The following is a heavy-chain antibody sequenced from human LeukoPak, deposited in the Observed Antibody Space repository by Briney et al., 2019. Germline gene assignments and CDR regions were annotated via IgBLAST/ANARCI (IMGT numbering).Heavy chain of an antibody. J-gene: IGHJ5*02. CDR3: ARASSGWYNWFDP. V-gene: IGHV3-20*04. CDR1: GFTFDDYG. Sequence: PGGSLRLSCAAPGFTFDDYGMSWVRQAPGKGLEWVSGINWNGGSTGYADSVKGRFTISRDNAKNSLYLQMNSLRAEDTAVYYCARASSGWYNWFDPWGQGTLVTVSS. CDR2: INWNGGST. D-gene: IGHD6-19*01.